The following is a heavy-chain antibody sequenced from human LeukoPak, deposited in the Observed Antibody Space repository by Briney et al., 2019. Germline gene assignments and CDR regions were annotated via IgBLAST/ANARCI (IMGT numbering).Heavy chain of an antibody. D-gene: IGHD1-26*01. CDR2: MYSVGTT. J-gene: IGHJ4*02. CDR1: GFIVSANF. CDR3: ARDLSAYSYGFGGDC. Sequence: GGSLRLSCEASGFIVSANFMNWVRQAPGKGLEWVSVMYSVGTTYYADSAKGRFTVSRDPSKNTLYLQMDSLRAEDTAVYYCARDLSAYSYGFGGDCWGQGTRVIVSS. V-gene: IGHV3-66*01.